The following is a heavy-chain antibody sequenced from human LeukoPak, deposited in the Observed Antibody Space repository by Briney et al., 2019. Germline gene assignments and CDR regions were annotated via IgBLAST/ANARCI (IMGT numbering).Heavy chain of an antibody. CDR1: GGSLRSSNSY. J-gene: IGHJ5*01. CDR3: AREVLPWFGESPNWFDS. CDR2: VSNSGTT. D-gene: IGHD3-10*01. V-gene: IGHV4-39*07. Sequence: PSETLSLTCTVSGGSLRSSNSYWGWGRQPPGRGLGRVVTVSNSGTTYYNPSLKSRVTMSLDTSKNQFSLKLTSVTAADTAVYYCAREVLPWFGESPNWFDSWGQGALVIVSS.